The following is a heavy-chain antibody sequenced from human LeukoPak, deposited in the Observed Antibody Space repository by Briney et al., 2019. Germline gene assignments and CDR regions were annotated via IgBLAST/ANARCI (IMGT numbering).Heavy chain of an antibody. D-gene: IGHD3-3*02. V-gene: IGHV3-21*01. CDR2: IYFTGNYI. CDR1: GFTFSRYS. J-gene: IGHJ4*02. Sequence: PGGSLRLSCVTSGFTFSRYSMRWVRQAPGKGLEWVSSIYFTGNYISYADSVKGRFTISRDNAKNSLYLQMNSLRAEDTAVYYCAREFSTVGNFDYWGQGTLVAVPS. CDR3: AREFSTVGNFDY.